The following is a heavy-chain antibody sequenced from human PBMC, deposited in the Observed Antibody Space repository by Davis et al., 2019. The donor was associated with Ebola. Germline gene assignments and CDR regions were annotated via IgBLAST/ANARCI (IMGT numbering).Heavy chain of an antibody. J-gene: IGHJ4*02. Sequence: GGSLRLSCAASGFTFDQYAMHWVRQRPGKGLEWVSYISSSGSTIYYADSVKGRFTISRDNAKNSLYLQMNSLRAEDTAVYYCASYSSSSHGWGQGTLVTVSS. V-gene: IGHV3-11*01. CDR3: ASYSSSSHG. CDR1: GFTFDQYA. D-gene: IGHD6-13*01. CDR2: ISSSGSTI.